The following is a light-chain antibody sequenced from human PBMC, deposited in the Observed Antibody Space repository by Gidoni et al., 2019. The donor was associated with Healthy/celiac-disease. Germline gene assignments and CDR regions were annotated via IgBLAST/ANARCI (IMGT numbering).Light chain of an antibody. CDR1: QSISSW. J-gene: IGKJ1*01. V-gene: IGKV1-5*01. Sequence: GDRVTITCRASQSISSWLAWYQQKPWKAPKLLIYDASSLESGVPSRFSGSGSGTEFTLTISSLQPDDFATYYCQQYNSYSGTFGQGTKVEIK. CDR2: DAS. CDR3: QQYNSYSGT.